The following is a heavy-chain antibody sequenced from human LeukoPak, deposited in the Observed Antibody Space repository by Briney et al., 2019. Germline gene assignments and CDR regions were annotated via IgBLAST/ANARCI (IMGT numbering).Heavy chain of an antibody. V-gene: IGHV3-30*18. CDR3: TKDAFYSSGTYFDL. J-gene: IGHJ4*02. D-gene: IGHD6-19*01. Sequence: GGSLRLSCAASGFTFSSYAMSWVRQAPGKGLEWVAVISSDGSKPYYEDSVKGRFTISRDNSKNTLYLQMSSLRAEDTAVYYCTKDAFYSSGTYFDLWGQGTLVTVSS. CDR1: GFTFSSYA. CDR2: ISSDGSKP.